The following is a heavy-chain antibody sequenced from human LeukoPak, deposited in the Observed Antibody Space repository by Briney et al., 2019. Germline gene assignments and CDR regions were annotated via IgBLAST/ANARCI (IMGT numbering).Heavy chain of an antibody. CDR2: IDTTGDT. D-gene: IGHD3-10*01. Sequence: GGSLRLSCAASGFTFSNYDMHWVRRSTGEGLEWGSGIDTTGDTHYGGCVKGRFTISRENAKNSFYLQMNSLRAGDTAVYYCARGLYSGSGSWGSYFDYWGQGTLVTVSS. J-gene: IGHJ4*02. V-gene: IGHV3-13*01. CDR3: ARGLYSGSGSWGSYFDY. CDR1: GFTFSNYD.